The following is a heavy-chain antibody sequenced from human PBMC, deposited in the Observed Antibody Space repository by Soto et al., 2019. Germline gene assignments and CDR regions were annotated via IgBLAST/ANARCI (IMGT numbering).Heavy chain of an antibody. Sequence: EVQLLESGGGLVQPGGSLRLSCVASGFTFRNYDMRWVRQAPGKGLEWVSGISGTGGATYYADSVKGRFTISRDNSKNTLYLQMNSLRANDTVVYYCAKNRQFRSYYESAGHYNNWGQGTLVTVSS. D-gene: IGHD3-10*01. V-gene: IGHV3-23*01. CDR3: AKNRQFRSYYESAGHYNN. J-gene: IGHJ4*02. CDR2: ISGTGGAT. CDR1: GFTFRNYD.